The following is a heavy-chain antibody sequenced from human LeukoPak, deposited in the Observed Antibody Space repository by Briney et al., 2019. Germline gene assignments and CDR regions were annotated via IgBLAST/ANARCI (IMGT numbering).Heavy chain of an antibody. CDR3: ARGGLSPAAATDY. J-gene: IGHJ4*02. CDR2: IYHSGRT. CDR1: GYSISTGYY. D-gene: IGHD2-2*01. Sequence: SETLSLTCAVSGYSISTGYYWGWIRQPPGKGLEWIGSIYHSGRTYYNPSLKSRVTISVDTSKNQFSLKVNSVTAADTAVYYCARGGLSPAAATDYWGQGTLVTVSS. V-gene: IGHV4-38-2*01.